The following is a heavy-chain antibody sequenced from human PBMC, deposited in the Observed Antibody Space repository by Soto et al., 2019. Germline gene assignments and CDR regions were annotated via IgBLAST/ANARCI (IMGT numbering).Heavy chain of an antibody. CDR1: GGTFSSYA. D-gene: IGHD3-22*01. Sequence: ASVKVSCKASGGTFSSYAISWVRQAPGQGLEWMGGIVPIFGTANYAQKFQGRVTITADESTSTAYMELSSLRSEDTAVYYCARGGTMIVVAPPGWFDPWGQGTLVTVSS. CDR3: ARGGTMIVVAPPGWFDP. CDR2: IVPIFGTA. V-gene: IGHV1-69*13. J-gene: IGHJ5*02.